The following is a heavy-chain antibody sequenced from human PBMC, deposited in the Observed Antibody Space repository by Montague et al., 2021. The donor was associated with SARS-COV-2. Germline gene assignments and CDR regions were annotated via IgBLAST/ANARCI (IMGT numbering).Heavy chain of an antibody. Sequence: SETLSLTCAVYGGSFRGYYWSWIRQPPGRGLEWIGEINHSGSTNYNPSLKSRVTISVDTSKNQFSLELSSVTAADTAVYYCARALPVTTFFYSYYGMDVWGQGTTVTVSS. J-gene: IGHJ6*02. CDR3: ARALPVTTFFYSYYGMDV. V-gene: IGHV4-34*01. D-gene: IGHD3-16*01. CDR2: INHSGST. CDR1: GGSFRGYY.